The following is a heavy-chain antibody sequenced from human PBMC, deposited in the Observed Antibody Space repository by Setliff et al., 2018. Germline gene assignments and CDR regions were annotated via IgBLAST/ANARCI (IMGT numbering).Heavy chain of an antibody. J-gene: IGHJ3*02. CDR3: ARGWDYNFWSGYYSPDAFDI. V-gene: IGHV4-39*07. Sequence: SETLSLTCTVSGGSISSSSYYWGWIRQPPGKGLEWIGSIYYSGSTYYNPSLKSRVTISVDTSKNQFSLKLSSVTAADTAVYYCARGWDYNFWSGYYSPDAFDIWGQGTMVTVSS. D-gene: IGHD3-3*01. CDR1: GGSISSSSYY. CDR2: IYYSGST.